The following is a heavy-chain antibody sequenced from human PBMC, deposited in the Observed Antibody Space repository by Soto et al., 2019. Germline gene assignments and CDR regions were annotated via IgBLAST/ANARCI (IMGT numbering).Heavy chain of an antibody. CDR1: GFTFSSYG. CDR2: IWYDGSNK. Sequence: GGSLRLSCAASGFTFSSYGMHWVRQAPGKGLEWVAVIWYDGSNKYYADSVKGRFTISRDNSKNTLYLQMNSLRAEDTAVYYCARDARSSLGVWGSYRRYYYGMDVWGQGTTVTVSS. D-gene: IGHD3-16*02. CDR3: ARDARSSLGVWGSYRRYYYGMDV. V-gene: IGHV3-33*01. J-gene: IGHJ6*02.